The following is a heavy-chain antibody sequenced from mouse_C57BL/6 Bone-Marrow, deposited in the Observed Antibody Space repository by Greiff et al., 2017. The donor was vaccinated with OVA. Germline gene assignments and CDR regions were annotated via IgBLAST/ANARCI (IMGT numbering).Heavy chain of an antibody. CDR2: IDPSDSYT. Sequence: QVHVKQSGAELVRPGTSVKLSCKASGYTFTSYWMHWVKQRPGQGLEWIGVIDPSDSYTNYNQKFKGKATLTVDTSSSTAYMQLSSLTSEDSAVYYCARDCHYGSLDYWGQGTTLTVSS. D-gene: IGHD1-1*01. CDR3: ARDCHYGSLDY. CDR1: GYTFTSYW. J-gene: IGHJ2*01. V-gene: IGHV1-59*01.